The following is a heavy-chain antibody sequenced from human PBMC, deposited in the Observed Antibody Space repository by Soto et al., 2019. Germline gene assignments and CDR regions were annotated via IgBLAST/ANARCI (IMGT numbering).Heavy chain of an antibody. D-gene: IGHD2-2*01. V-gene: IGHV4-34*01. Sequence: TSETLSLTCAVYGGSFSGYYWSWIRQPPGKGLEWIGEMNHGGTTNYNPSLKSRVTLSVDTSKNQFSLKLNSVTAADTAVYYCARGVYCSSTSCYWGMDVWGQGTTVTV. CDR2: MNHGGTT. CDR3: ARGVYCSSTSCYWGMDV. J-gene: IGHJ6*01. CDR1: GGSFSGYY.